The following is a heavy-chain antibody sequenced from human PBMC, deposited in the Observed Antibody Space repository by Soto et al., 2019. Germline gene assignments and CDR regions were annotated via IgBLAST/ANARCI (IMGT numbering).Heavy chain of an antibody. J-gene: IGHJ5*02. CDR2: VIPIFGTT. CDR3: AREAAAGTNRFDP. D-gene: IGHD6-13*01. CDR1: GGTFSSFA. V-gene: IGHV1-69*06. Sequence: QVQLVQSGAEVKKPGSSVKVSCKASGGTFSSFAIIWVRQAPGQGLEWMGGVIPIFGTTDYAQKFQGRVTIIADKSTSTAYMELSSLRSEDTAVYYCAREAAAGTNRFDPWGQGTLVIVSS.